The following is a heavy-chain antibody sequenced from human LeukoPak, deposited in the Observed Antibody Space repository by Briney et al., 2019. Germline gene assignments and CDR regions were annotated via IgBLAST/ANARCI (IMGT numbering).Heavy chain of an antibody. D-gene: IGHD5-12*01. CDR2: IYYSGST. V-gene: IGHV4-39*01. CDR3: ARRDIVAMPDAFDI. Sequence: PSETLSLTCTVSGGSISTTTYYWVWIRQPPGKGLEWIGSIYYSGSTYYNPSLKSRVTISADTSKNQFSLNLSSVTAADTAVYYCARRDIVAMPDAFDIWGQGTMVTVSS. J-gene: IGHJ3*02. CDR1: GGSISTTTYY.